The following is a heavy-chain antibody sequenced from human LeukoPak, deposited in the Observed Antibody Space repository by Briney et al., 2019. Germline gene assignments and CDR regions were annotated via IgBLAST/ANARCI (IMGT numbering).Heavy chain of an antibody. J-gene: IGHJ3*02. CDR1: GFTFSSYS. CDR3: ARAPILRGYGFDM. D-gene: IGHD3-16*01. Sequence: PGGSLRLSCAASGFTFSSYSMNWVRQAPGKGLEWVSYISSSRSIIYYADSVKGRFTISRDNAKNSLYLQMNSLRAEDTAVYYCARAPILRGYGFDMWGQGTMVTVSS. V-gene: IGHV3-48*01. CDR2: ISSSRSII.